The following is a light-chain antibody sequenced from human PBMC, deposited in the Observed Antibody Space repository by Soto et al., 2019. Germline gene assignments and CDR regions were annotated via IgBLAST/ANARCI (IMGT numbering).Light chain of an antibody. CDR2: AAS. J-gene: IGKJ5*01. Sequence: DIQMTQSPSSLSASVGDRVTITCRASQGISTYLNWYQQKPGKAPKLLIYAASSLQSGVPSRFSGSESETDFTLTISSLQPEDFATYFCQQYDSRPITFGQGTRL. CDR3: QQYDSRPIT. V-gene: IGKV1-39*01. CDR1: QGISTY.